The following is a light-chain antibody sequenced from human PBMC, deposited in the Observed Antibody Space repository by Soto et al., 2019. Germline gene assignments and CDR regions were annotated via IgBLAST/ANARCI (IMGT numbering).Light chain of an antibody. J-gene: IGKJ1*01. CDR2: DAS. CDR3: QQYGSSPRRT. CDR1: QSVRSY. V-gene: IGKV3-11*01. Sequence: ESMLTQSPATLSLSPGERATLSCRPSQSVRSYLAWYQQKPGQAPRLLIYDASNRAPGIPARFSGSGSGTDFTLTISSLEPDDFAVYYGQQYGSSPRRTFGQGTKVEIK.